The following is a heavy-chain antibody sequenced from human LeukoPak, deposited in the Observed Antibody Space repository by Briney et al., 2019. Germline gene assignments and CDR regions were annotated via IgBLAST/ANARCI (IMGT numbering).Heavy chain of an antibody. Sequence: GGSLRLSCAASGFTFSSYAMSWVRQTPGKGLEWVSAISGSGGSTYSADSVKGRFTISRDNSKSTLYLQMNSLRAEDTAVYYCAKDPAAMYYDFWSGSSGGAFDIWGQGTMVTASS. D-gene: IGHD3-3*01. J-gene: IGHJ3*02. V-gene: IGHV3-23*01. CDR3: AKDPAAMYYDFWSGSSGGAFDI. CDR1: GFTFSSYA. CDR2: ISGSGGST.